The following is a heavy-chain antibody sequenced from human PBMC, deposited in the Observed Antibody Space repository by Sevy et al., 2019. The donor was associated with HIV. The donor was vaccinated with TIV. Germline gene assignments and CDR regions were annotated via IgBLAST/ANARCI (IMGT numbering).Heavy chain of an antibody. CDR2: IFYSGSA. Sequence: SETLSLTCTVSGGSISSSAYYWGWLRQPPGKGLEWIANIFYSGSAYYNPSLSSRVTISVDTSKNQFSLRLNSVTAADTAVYYCARQGGVVDRAFDFWGQGSLVTVSS. V-gene: IGHV4-39*01. D-gene: IGHD3-10*01. J-gene: IGHJ4*02. CDR3: ARQGGVVDRAFDF. CDR1: GGSISSSAYY.